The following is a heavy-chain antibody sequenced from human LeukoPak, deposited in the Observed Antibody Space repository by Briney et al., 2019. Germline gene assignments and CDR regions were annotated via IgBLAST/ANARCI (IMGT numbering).Heavy chain of an antibody. CDR2: IYHGGST. CDR1: GYSISSGYY. J-gene: IGHJ4*02. CDR3: ARGDATYPPNPIDY. Sequence: SETLFLTCTVSGYSISSGYYWGWIRQPPGKGLEWIGSIYHGGSTYYNPSLKSRVTISVDTSKNQFSLKLSSVTAADTAVYYCARGDATYPPNPIDYWGQGTLVTVSS. D-gene: IGHD3-16*01. V-gene: IGHV4-38-2*02.